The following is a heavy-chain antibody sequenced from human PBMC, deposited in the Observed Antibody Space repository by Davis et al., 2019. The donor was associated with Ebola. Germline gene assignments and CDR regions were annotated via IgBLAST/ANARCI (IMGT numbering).Heavy chain of an antibody. CDR3: AKDLFSTAMVSPLDY. CDR2: ISGSGGST. J-gene: IGHJ4*02. V-gene: IGHV3-23*01. CDR1: GFTFSGAA. D-gene: IGHD5-18*01. Sequence: GESLKISCTASGFTFSGAALHWVRQAPGKGLEWVSAISGSGGSTYYADSVKGRFTISRDNSKNTLYLQMNSLRAEDTAVYYCAKDLFSTAMVSPLDYWGQGTLVTVSS.